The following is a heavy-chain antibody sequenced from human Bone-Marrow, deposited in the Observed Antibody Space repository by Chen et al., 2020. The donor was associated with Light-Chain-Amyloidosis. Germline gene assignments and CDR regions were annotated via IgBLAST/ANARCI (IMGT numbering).Heavy chain of an antibody. CDR2: FLHSGRT. V-gene: IGHV4-39*01. CDR3: ARQSGGLTDI. CDR1: GGSISSSSYY. D-gene: IGHD3-9*01. Sequence: QVQLQESGPGLVKPWETLSLSCTISGGSISSSSYYWGWVRQPPGEGLEWIGSFLHSGRTYYNPSLKSRVTISVDTSKSQVSLRLSSVTAADTAVYYCARQSGGLTDIRGQGTLVTVSS. J-gene: IGHJ4*02.